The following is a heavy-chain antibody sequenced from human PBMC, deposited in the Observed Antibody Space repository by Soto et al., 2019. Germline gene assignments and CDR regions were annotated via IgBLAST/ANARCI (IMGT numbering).Heavy chain of an antibody. V-gene: IGHV4-59*01. D-gene: IGHD6-19*01. J-gene: IGHJ4*02. CDR3: ARVSSGWCYFDY. Sequence: SETLSLTCTVSGGSISSYYWSWIRQPPGKGLEWFWFFYYSGSTNYTPSLKILVTLSVNTSKNQFSLKLTFVTVADTAGYYCARVSSGWCYFDYWGQGTLVTVSS. CDR1: GGSISSYY. CDR2: FYYSGST.